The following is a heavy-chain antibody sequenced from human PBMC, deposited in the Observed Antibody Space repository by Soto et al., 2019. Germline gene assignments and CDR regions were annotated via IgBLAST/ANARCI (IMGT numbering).Heavy chain of an antibody. V-gene: IGHV4-31*03. J-gene: IGHJ5*02. D-gene: IGHD3-3*01. CDR1: GGSISSGGYY. CDR3: APRNHLRFLA. CDR2: IYYSGST. Sequence: PSETLSLTCTVSGGSISSGGYYWSWIRQHPGKGLEWIGYIYYSGSTYYNPSLKSRVTISVDTSKNQFSLKLSSVTAADTAVYYCAPRNHLRFLAWGQGTLVTVSS.